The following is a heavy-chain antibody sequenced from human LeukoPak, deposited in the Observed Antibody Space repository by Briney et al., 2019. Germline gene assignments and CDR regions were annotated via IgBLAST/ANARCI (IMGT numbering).Heavy chain of an antibody. CDR2: ISGSGGST. Sequence: SGGSLRLSCAASGFTFSSYAMSWVRQAPGKGLEWVSAISGSGGSTYYADSMKGLFTISRDNSKNTLYLQMNSLRAEDTAVYYCATRSSWLDYWGQGTLVTVSS. CDR3: ATRSSWLDY. D-gene: IGHD6-13*01. J-gene: IGHJ4*02. CDR1: GFTFSSYA. V-gene: IGHV3-23*01.